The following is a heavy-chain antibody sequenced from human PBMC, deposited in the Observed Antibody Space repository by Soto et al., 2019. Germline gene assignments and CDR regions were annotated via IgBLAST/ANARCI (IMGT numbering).Heavy chain of an antibody. CDR2: IYYSGST. CDR3: ARHGFGPGSGAFDI. J-gene: IGHJ3*02. D-gene: IGHD1-26*01. V-gene: IGHV4-39*01. CDR1: GGSISSSSYY. Sequence: SETLSLTCTVSGGSISSSSYYWGWIRQPPGKGLEWIGSIYYSGSTYYNPSLKSRVTISVDTSKNQFSLKLSSVTAADTAVYYCARHGFGPGSGAFDIWGQETMVTVSS.